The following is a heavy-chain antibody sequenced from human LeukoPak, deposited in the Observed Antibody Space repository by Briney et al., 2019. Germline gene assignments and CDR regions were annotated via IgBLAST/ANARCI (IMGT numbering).Heavy chain of an antibody. Sequence: PGASLRLSCVASEFTFSTYAMSWVRQAPGKGLEWVSGISGSGGSTYYADSVKGRFTISRDNSKNTMYLQMNSLRAEDTAVYYCAKDLRSVATILPFFDYWGQGTLVTDSS. V-gene: IGHV3-23*01. CDR1: EFTFSTYA. J-gene: IGHJ4*02. D-gene: IGHD5-12*01. CDR3: AKDLRSVATILPFFDY. CDR2: ISGSGGST.